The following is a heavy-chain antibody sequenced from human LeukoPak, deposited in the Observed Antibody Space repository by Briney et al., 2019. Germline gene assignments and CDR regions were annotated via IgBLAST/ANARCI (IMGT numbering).Heavy chain of an antibody. CDR2: INSDGSST. J-gene: IGHJ3*02. D-gene: IGHD6-19*01. Sequence: GGSLRLSCAASGFTFSSYWMHWVRQAPGKGLVWVSRINSDGSSTTYADSVKGRFTISRDNAKNTLYLQMNSLRAEDTAVYYCARRGAASGAFDIWGQGTMVTVSS. CDR3: ARRGAASGAFDI. CDR1: GFTFSSYW. V-gene: IGHV3-74*01.